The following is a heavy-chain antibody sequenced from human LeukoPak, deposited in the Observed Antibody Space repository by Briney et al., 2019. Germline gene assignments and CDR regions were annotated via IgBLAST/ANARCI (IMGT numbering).Heavy chain of an antibody. CDR1: PDSTTSNF. Sequence: PSETLSLTCTVSPDSTTSNFWSWVRQPPGKGLEWIGEIHRSGSTNYDPSLQSRVTISIDRSKNQIALELSSVTAADTAVYYCAREIVGGFNPGAYWGQGTLVTVSS. CDR2: IHRSGST. CDR3: AREIVGGFNPGAY. D-gene: IGHD1-14*01. V-gene: IGHV4-4*02. J-gene: IGHJ4*02.